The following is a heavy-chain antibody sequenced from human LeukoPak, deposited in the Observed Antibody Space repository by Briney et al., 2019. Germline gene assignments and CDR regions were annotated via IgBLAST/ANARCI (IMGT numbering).Heavy chain of an antibody. D-gene: IGHD5-12*01. CDR1: GYTFTSYG. J-gene: IGHJ3*02. Sequence: ASVKVSCKASGYTFTSYGISWVRQAPGQGLEWMGGIIPIFGTANYAQKFQGRVTITTDESTSTAYMELSSLRSEDTAVYYCARDLEAGSGYDYAFDIWGQGTMVTVSS. CDR3: ARDLEAGSGYDYAFDI. V-gene: IGHV1-69*05. CDR2: IIPIFGTA.